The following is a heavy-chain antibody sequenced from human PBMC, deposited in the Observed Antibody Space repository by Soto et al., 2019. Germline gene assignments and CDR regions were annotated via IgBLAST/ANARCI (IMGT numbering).Heavy chain of an antibody. CDR1: GGSINTFY. V-gene: IGHV4-4*07. CDR3: AREGSYSAYNFAHGIQLWSFDF. J-gene: IGHJ4*02. Sequence: QVRLQESGPGLLKPSETLSLTCTVSGGSINTFYWSWVRQPAGKGLEWIGRIFSSGSTSFNPSLRSRVAMPVDTSKHHFSLNLSSLTAADMAVYYCAREGSYSAYNFAHGIQLWSFDFWGQGALVTVSS. CDR2: IFSSGST. D-gene: IGHD5-12*01.